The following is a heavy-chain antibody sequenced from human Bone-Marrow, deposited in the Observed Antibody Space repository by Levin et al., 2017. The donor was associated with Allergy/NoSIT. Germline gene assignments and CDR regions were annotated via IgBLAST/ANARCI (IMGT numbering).Heavy chain of an antibody. CDR2: ISYDGSNR. CDR1: GFTFNQHG. V-gene: IGHV3-30*18. J-gene: IGHJ4*02. Sequence: GGSLRLSCAASGFTFNQHGMHWVRQAPGKGLEWVALISYDGSNRAYEDSVRGRFSISRDNSKHTLYLQLNSLRVEDTAVYYCAKLVGHYGSGTGAFDYWGQGTLVTVSS. CDR3: AKLVGHYGSGTGAFDY. D-gene: IGHD3-10*01.